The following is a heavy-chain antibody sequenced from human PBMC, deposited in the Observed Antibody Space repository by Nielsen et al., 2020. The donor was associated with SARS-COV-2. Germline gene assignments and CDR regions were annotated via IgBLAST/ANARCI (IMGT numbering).Heavy chain of an antibody. CDR3: AKSRRGYSSSWDYYYGMDV. J-gene: IGHJ6*02. CDR2: ISYDGSNK. V-gene: IGHV3-30*18. D-gene: IGHD6-13*01. Sequence: GESLKISCAASGFTFSSYGMHWVRQAPGKGLEWVAVISYDGSNKYYADSVKGRFTISRDNSKNTLYLQMNSLRAEDTAVYYCAKSRRGYSSSWDYYYGMDVWGQGTTVTVSS. CDR1: GFTFSSYG.